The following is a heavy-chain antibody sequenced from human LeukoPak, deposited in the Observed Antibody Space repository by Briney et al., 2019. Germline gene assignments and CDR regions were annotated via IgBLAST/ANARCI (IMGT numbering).Heavy chain of an antibody. CDR3: ASTSYDFWSGYSPLGY. CDR2: IYYSGST. CDR1: GCSISSYY. D-gene: IGHD3-3*01. Sequence: KPSETLSLTRTVSGCSISSYYWSWIRQPPGKGLEWIGYIYYSGSTNYNPSLKSRVTISVDTYNNQFSLKLSSVTAADTAVYYCASTSYDFWSGYSPLGYWGQGTLVTVSS. J-gene: IGHJ4*02. V-gene: IGHV4-59*01.